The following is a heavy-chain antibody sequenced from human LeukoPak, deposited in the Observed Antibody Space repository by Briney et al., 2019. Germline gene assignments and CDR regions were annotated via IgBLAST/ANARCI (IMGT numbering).Heavy chain of an antibody. V-gene: IGHV3-7*01. Sequence: GGSLRLSRVVSGLTVSRKFMNWVRQAPGKGLEWVANTKKDGSEKYYVDSVKGRFTISRDNAKNSLYLQMNSLRVEDTAVYYCVREGYFVFDFWGQGALVTVSS. CDR2: TKKDGSEK. J-gene: IGHJ4*02. CDR3: VREGYFVFDF. CDR1: GLTVSRKF. D-gene: IGHD2-21*01.